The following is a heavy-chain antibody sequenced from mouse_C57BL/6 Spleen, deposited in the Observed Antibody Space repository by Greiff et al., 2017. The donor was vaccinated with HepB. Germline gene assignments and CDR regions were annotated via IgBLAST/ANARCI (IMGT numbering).Heavy chain of an antibody. CDR1: GYTFTSYW. V-gene: IGHV1-52*01. J-gene: IGHJ1*03. CDR3: AYGYDENWYFDV. D-gene: IGHD2-2*01. Sequence: QVQLKEPGAELVRPGSSVKLSCKASGYTFTSYWMHWVKQRPIQGLEWIGNIDPSDSETHYNQKFKDKATLTVDKSSSTAYMQLSSLTSEDSAVYYCAYGYDENWYFDVWGTGTTVTVSS. CDR2: IDPSDSET.